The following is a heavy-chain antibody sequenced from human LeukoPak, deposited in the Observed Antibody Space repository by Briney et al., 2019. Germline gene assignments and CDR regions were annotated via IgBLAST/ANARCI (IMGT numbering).Heavy chain of an antibody. Sequence: ASVKVSCKASGYTFINYNINWVRQATGQGLEWMGWVNPRSGNAGYLQKFQGRLTITRDTSIDTTYMDLSSLSSEDTAVYYCARSPSNPHRTKKSSWYNFDYWGQGTLVTVSS. V-gene: IGHV1-8*03. CDR2: VNPRSGNA. CDR3: ARSPSNPHRTKKSSWYNFDY. D-gene: IGHD6-13*01. CDR1: GYTFINYN. J-gene: IGHJ4*02.